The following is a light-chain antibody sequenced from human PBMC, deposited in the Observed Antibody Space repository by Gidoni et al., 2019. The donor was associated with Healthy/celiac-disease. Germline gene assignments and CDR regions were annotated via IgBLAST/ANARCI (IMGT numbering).Light chain of an antibody. V-gene: IGLV2-14*01. CDR2: EVS. J-gene: IGLJ1*01. Sequence: QSALTQPAPVSGSPGQSTTISCTGTSSDVGGYTYVSWYQQHPGKAPKLMIYEVSNRPSGVSNRFSGSKSGNTASLTISGLQAEDEADYYCSSYTSSSTSPYVFGTGTKVTVL. CDR1: SSDVGGYTY. CDR3: SSYTSSSTSPYV.